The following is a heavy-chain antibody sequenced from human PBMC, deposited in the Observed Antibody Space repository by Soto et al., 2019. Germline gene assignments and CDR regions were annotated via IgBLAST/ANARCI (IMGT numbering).Heavy chain of an antibody. CDR1: GGTFSSYA. V-gene: IGHV1-69*12. CDR2: ILPIFGTA. Sequence: QVQLVQSGAEVKKPGSSVKVSCKASGGTFSSYAISWVRQAPGQGLEWMGGILPIFGTANYAQKFQGRVTITADESTSTAYMELSSLRSEDTAVYYCAGLLEMATITAYYGMDVWGQGTTVTVSS. D-gene: IGHD5-12*01. CDR3: AGLLEMATITAYYGMDV. J-gene: IGHJ6*02.